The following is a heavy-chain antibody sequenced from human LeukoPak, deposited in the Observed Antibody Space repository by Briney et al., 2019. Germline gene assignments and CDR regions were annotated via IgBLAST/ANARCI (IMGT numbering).Heavy chain of an antibody. V-gene: IGHV4-59*01. D-gene: IGHD2-21*02. CDR2: IYYSGST. CDR1: GDSISSYY. Sequence: KPSETLSLTCTVSGDSISSYYWSWIRQPPGKGLEWIGYIYYSGSTNYNPSPKSRVTISVDTSKNQFSLKLSSVTAADTAVYYCARDRDGPFDPWGQGTLVTVSS. CDR3: ARDRDGPFDP. J-gene: IGHJ5*02.